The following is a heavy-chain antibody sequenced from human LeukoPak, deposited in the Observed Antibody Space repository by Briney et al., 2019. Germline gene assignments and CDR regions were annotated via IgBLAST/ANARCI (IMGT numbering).Heavy chain of an antibody. CDR3: ARAGPGADYYFDY. J-gene: IGHJ4*02. CDR2: IYTSGGT. CDR1: GGSLSSYL. D-gene: IGHD3-10*01. Sequence: PSETLSLTCTHPGGSLSSYLSRWISPPVRAGLEWIGRIYTSGGTNYNPSLKSRVTMSVDTSKNQFSLKLSSVTAADTAVYYCARAGPGADYYFDYWGQGTLVTVSS. V-gene: IGHV4-4*07.